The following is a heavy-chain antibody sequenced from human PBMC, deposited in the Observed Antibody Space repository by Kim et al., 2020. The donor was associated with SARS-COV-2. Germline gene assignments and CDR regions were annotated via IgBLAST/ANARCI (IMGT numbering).Heavy chain of an antibody. CDR3: ARRYCSSTSCCIDY. V-gene: IGHV3-48*03. J-gene: IGHJ4*02. D-gene: IGHD2-2*01. Sequence: ADSVKGRFTSSRDNAKHSLYLQMNSLRAEDTAGYYCARRYCSSTSCCIDYWGQGTLVTVSS.